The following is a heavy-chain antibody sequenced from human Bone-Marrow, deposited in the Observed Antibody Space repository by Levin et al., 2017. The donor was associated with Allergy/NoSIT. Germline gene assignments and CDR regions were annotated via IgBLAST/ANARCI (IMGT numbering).Heavy chain of an antibody. CDR2: ISAGGDQT. Sequence: PGESLKISCAASGFTFSNYAMSWVRQAPGKGLEWVSGISAGGDQTFYADSVKGRFIISRDNSQNMVYLQMNSLRAEDTALYFCSDVMDAWGQGTPVTVSS. CDR1: GFTFSNYA. V-gene: IGHV3-23*01. J-gene: IGHJ6*02. CDR3: SDVMDA.